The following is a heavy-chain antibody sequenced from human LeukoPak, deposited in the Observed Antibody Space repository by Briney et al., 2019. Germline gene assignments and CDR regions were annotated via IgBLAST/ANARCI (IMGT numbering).Heavy chain of an antibody. CDR1: GFTFSSYA. CDR3: ASVQIRIKRFLEWLS. D-gene: IGHD3-3*01. J-gene: IGHJ5*02. CDR2: ISGSGGST. Sequence: GGSLRLSCAASGFTFSSYAMIWVRQAPGKGLEWVSAISGSGGSTYYADSVKGRFTISRDNSKNTLYLQMNSLRAEDTAVYYCASVQIRIKRFLEWLSWGQGTLVTVSS. V-gene: IGHV3-23*01.